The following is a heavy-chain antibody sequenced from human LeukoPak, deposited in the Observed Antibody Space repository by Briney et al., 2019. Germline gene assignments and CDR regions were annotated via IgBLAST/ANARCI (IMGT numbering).Heavy chain of an antibody. V-gene: IGHV3-66*01. CDR1: GFTVSSNY. Sequence: GGSLRLSCAASGFTVSSNYMSWVRQAPGKGLEWVSVIYSGGSTYYADSVKGRFTISRDNSKNTRYLQMNSLRAEDTAVYYCASRPAYYYGSGSYHWGQGTLVNVSS. CDR2: IYSGGST. D-gene: IGHD3-10*01. CDR3: ASRPAYYYGSGSYH. J-gene: IGHJ4*02.